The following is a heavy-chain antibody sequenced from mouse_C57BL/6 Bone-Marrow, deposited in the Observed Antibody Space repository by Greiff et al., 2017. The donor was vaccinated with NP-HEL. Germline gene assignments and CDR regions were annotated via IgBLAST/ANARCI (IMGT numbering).Heavy chain of an antibody. D-gene: IGHD2-1*01. V-gene: IGHV1-26*01. CDR1: GYTFTDYY. J-gene: IGHJ2*01. Sequence: VQLQQSGPELVKPGASVKISCKASGYTFTDYYMNWVKQSHGKSLEWIGDINPNNGGTSYNQKFKGKATLTVDKSSSTAYMELRSLTSEDSAVYYCARGYGNYLVYFDYWGQGTTLTVSS. CDR2: INPNNGGT. CDR3: ARGYGNYLVYFDY.